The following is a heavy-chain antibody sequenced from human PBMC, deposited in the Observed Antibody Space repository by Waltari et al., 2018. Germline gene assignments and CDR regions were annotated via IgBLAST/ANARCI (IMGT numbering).Heavy chain of an antibody. D-gene: IGHD6-13*01. J-gene: IGHJ4*02. CDR3: ARDKAAAGRAAAVFDY. Sequence: QVQLQESGPGLVKPSETLSLTCTVSGGSISRYYWSWIRQPPGKGLEWIGYIYYSGSTNYNPSLKSRVTISVDTSKNQFSLKLSSVTAADTAVYYCARDKAAAGRAAAVFDYWGQGTLVPSPQ. V-gene: IGHV4-59*01. CDR2: IYYSGST. CDR1: GGSISRYY.